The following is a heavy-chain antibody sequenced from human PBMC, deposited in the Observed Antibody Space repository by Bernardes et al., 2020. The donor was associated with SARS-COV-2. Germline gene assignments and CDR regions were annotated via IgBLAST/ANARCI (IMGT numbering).Heavy chain of an antibody. J-gene: IGHJ4*02. CDR2: ISGTGRST. D-gene: IGHD6-19*01. V-gene: IGHV3-23*01. CDR1: GFTFNTYA. CDR3: AKPGDGQQWPPWYFDY. Sequence: GGSLRLSCAASGFTFNTYAMSWVRQAPGKGLEWVSAISGTGRSTFYADSVKGRFTIFRDKSKNTLFLQVSSLRAEDSAIYYCAKPGDGQQWPPWYFDYWGQGTLVTVSS.